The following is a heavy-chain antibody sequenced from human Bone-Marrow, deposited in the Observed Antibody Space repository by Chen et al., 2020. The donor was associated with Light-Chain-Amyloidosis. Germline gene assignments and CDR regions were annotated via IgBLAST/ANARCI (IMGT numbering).Heavy chain of an antibody. J-gene: IGHJ4*02. CDR2: INPDDATT. Sequence: QVHLVQSGAEVKKPGASVRVSCQASGYTFTSHYIHWVRQAPGQGLEWMGVINPDDATTSFAQKFKGRIAVARDTSTSTVYMDLSSLRSEDTATYYCARLISGHTYFTDHWGQGTLVTVSS. CDR1: GYTFTSHY. D-gene: IGHD5-18*01. V-gene: IGHV1-46*01. CDR3: ARLISGHTYFTDH.